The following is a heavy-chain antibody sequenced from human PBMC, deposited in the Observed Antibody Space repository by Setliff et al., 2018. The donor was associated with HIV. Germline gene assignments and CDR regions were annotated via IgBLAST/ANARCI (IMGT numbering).Heavy chain of an antibody. D-gene: IGHD6-19*01. Sequence: KVSCKASGGTFSSYAISWVRQAPGQGLEWMGGIIPILGAPNYAPSFQGRVTITADYSTDTAQIELRSLRSDDTAVYYCVTAQWTVVLPAPRETHFESWGQGTLVTVSS. CDR3: VTAQWTVVLPAPRETHFES. J-gene: IGHJ4*02. CDR2: IIPILGAP. CDR1: GGTFSSYA. V-gene: IGHV1-69*01.